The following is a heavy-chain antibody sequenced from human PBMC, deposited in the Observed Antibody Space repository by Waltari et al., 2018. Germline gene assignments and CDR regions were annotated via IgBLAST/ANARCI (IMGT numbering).Heavy chain of an antibody. V-gene: IGHV3-13*01. D-gene: IGHD3-16*02. CDR2: IGTAGDT. CDR1: GFTFSSYD. J-gene: IGHJ3*02. CDR3: ARGVITFGGVIVRSGGFDI. Sequence: EVQLVESGGGLVQPGGSLRLSCAASGFTFSSYDMHWVRQATGKGLEWVSAIGTAGDTYYPGSGKGRFTISRENAKNSLYLQMNSLRAGDTAVYYCARGVITFGGVIVRSGGFDIWGQGTMVTVSS.